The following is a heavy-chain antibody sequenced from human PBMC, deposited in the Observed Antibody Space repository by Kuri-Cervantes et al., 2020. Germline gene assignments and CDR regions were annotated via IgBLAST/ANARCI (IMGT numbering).Heavy chain of an antibody. CDR1: GDSVSNNSAA. J-gene: IGHJ5*02. D-gene: IGHD6-13*01. CDR3: ARIAAAGTWYFDP. Sequence: SQTLSLTCGISGDSVSNNSAAWNWIRQSPSRGLEWLGRTHYRSKWYTDYAGSVKSRITINADTSKNQFYLQLNSVTPEDTAVYYCARIAAAGTWYFDPWGQGTLVTVSS. CDR2: THYRSKWYT. V-gene: IGHV6-1*01.